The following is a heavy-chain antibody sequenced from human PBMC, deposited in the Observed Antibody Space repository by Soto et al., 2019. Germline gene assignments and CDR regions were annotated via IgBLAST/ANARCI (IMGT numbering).Heavy chain of an antibody. CDR2: ISAYNGNT. CDR1: GYTFTSYG. Sequence: QVQLVQSGAEVKKPGASVKVSCKASGYTFTSYGISWVRQAPGQGLEWMGWISAYNGNTNYAQKLQGRVTMTTDTATSKAYMERRRVRADDTAGYYCARAGGGVVAATPFDYWGQGTLVTVSS. CDR3: ARAGGGVVAATPFDY. V-gene: IGHV1-18*01. D-gene: IGHD2-15*01. J-gene: IGHJ4*02.